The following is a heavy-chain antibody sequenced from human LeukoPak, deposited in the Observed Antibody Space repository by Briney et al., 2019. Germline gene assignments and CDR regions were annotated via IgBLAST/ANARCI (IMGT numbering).Heavy chain of an antibody. J-gene: IGHJ4*02. Sequence: GGSLRLSCAASGFFSSDYYMSWIRQAPGKGLEWISYISSTGITKYYAESVKGRFTISRDNAENSLCLQMNSLRVEDTAVYYCARGRFNTSYFDSWGQGTLVTVSS. CDR3: ARGRFNTSYFDS. D-gene: IGHD3-10*01. CDR2: ISSTGITK. V-gene: IGHV3-11*01. CDR1: GFFSSDYY.